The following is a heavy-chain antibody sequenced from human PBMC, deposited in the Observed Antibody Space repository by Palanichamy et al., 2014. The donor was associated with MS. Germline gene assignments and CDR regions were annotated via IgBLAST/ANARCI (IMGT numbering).Heavy chain of an antibody. Sequence: QVQLVQSGAEVKKPGASVKVSCKASGYTFTSYGINWVRQAPGQGLEWMGWISAYNGNTNYAQKLQGRVTMTTDTSTSTAYMELRSLRSDDTAVYYRARNVLTRYYDSSGYYYGWVVDYWGQGTLVTVSS. CDR3: ARNVLTRYYDSSGYYYGWVVDY. D-gene: IGHD3-22*01. V-gene: IGHV1-18*01. CDR2: ISAYNGNT. CDR1: GYTFTSYG. J-gene: IGHJ4*02.